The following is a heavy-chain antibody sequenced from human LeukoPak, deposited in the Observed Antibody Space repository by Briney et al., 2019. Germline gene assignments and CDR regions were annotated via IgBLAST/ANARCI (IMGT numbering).Heavy chain of an antibody. CDR2: INPNSGGT. V-gene: IGHV1-2*02. CDR1: GYTFTGYY. Sequence: ASVKVSCKASGYTFTGYYMHWVRQAPGQGLEWMGWINPNSGGTNYAQKFQGRVTMTRDTSISTAYMELSRLRSDDTAVYYCARDSSGYYFKSSWYFDLWGRGTLVTVSS. CDR3: ARDSSGYYFKSSWYFDL. J-gene: IGHJ2*01. D-gene: IGHD3-22*01.